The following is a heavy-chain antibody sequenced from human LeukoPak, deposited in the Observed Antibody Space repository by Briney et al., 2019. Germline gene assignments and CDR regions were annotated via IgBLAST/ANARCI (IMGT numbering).Heavy chain of an antibody. CDR1: GYSFTSYW. J-gene: IGHJ4*02. Sequence: GESLKISCKCSGYSFTSYWIDLVRQMPGKGLEWMGIIYPGDSDTRYSPSFQGQVTISADKSISTAYLQWSSLKASDTAMYYCARQWRGVSEVGDNYGIDYWGQGTLVTVSS. V-gene: IGHV5-51*01. CDR3: ARQWRGVSEVGDNYGIDY. D-gene: IGHD3-16*01. CDR2: IYPGDSDT.